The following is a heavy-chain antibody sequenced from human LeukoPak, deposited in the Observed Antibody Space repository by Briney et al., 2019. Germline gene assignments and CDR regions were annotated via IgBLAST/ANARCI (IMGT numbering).Heavy chain of an antibody. CDR3: ARLSSGDYPFYYYYYMDV. CDR2: ISSSSSTI. J-gene: IGHJ6*03. V-gene: IGHV3-48*02. Sequence: AGRSLSLSCAASGFTFSSYSMNWVRQAPGKGLEWVSHISSSSSTIYYADSVKGRLTISRDNAKNSLYLQMNRQRDEDTAAYYCARLSSGDYPFYYYYYMDVWGKGTTVTVSS. CDR1: GFTFSSYS. D-gene: IGHD3-22*01.